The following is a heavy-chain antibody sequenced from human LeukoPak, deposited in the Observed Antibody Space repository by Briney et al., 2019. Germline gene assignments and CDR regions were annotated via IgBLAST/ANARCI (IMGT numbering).Heavy chain of an antibody. CDR1: GGSISSSSYY. CDR3: ARGVVVVAATGRIDY. V-gene: IGHV4-39*07. CDR2: IYYSGST. Sequence: SETLSLTCTVSGGSISSSSYYWGWIRQPPGTGLEWLGSIYYSGSTYYNPSLKSRVTISVDKSKNQFSLMLTSVTAADTAVYYCARGVVVVAATGRIDYWGQGTLVTVSS. J-gene: IGHJ4*02. D-gene: IGHD2-15*01.